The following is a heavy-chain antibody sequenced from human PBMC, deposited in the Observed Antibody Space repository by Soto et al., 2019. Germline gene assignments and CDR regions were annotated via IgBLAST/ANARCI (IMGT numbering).Heavy chain of an antibody. CDR3: ARAAAAGNWFDP. V-gene: IGHV1-8*02. CDR1: GYTFTSYA. CDR2: MNPNSGNT. D-gene: IGHD6-13*01. J-gene: IGHJ5*02. Sequence: ASVKVSCKASGYTFTSYAMHWVRQAPGQGLEWMGWMNPNSGNTGYAQKFQGRVTMTRNTPISTAYMELSSLRSEDTAVYYCARAAAAGNWFDPWGQGTLVTVSS.